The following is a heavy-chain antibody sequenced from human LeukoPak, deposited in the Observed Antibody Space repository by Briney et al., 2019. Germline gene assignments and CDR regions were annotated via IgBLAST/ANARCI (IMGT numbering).Heavy chain of an antibody. J-gene: IGHJ4*02. V-gene: IGHV4-59*12. D-gene: IGHD3-10*01. CDR3: ARDSDYYGSGSSGYFDY. Sequence: SETLSLTCTVSGGSISSYYWSWIRQPPGKGLEWIGYIYYSGSTNYNPSLKSRVTISVDTSKNQFSLKLSSVTAADTAVYYCARDSDYYGSGSSGYFDYWGQGTLVTVSS. CDR2: IYYSGST. CDR1: GGSISSYY.